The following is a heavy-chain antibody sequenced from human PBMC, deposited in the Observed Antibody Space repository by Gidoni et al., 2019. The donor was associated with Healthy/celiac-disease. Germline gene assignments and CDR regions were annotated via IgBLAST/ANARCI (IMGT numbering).Heavy chain of an antibody. CDR1: GYTFTSYC. CDR3: ARVSGLVGAEMWRAFDI. D-gene: IGHD1-26*01. V-gene: IGHV1-18*01. CDR2: ISDYNGNT. Sequence: QVQLLQSGAEVKKPGASVQVSCKASGYTFTSYCISWVRQAPGQGLEWLGWISDYNGNTNYAKKLQGRVTMTTDTSTSTAYMELRSLRSDDTAVYYCARVSGLVGAEMWRAFDIWGQGTMVTVSS. J-gene: IGHJ3*02.